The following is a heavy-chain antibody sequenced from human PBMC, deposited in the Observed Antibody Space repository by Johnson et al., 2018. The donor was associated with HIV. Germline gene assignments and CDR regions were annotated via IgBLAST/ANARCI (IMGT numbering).Heavy chain of an antibody. V-gene: IGHV3-33*08. J-gene: IGHJ3*02. Sequence: QVQLVESGGGVVQPGRSLRLSCAASGFTFSSYGMHWVRQAPGKGLEWVAFIRYDGGNKYYSDSVKGRFTISRDNAKNSLFLQMNSLRVEDTAVYYCARGDFWSGYPDAFDIWGQGTMVTVSS. CDR1: GFTFSSYG. D-gene: IGHD3-3*01. CDR3: ARGDFWSGYPDAFDI. CDR2: IRYDGGNK.